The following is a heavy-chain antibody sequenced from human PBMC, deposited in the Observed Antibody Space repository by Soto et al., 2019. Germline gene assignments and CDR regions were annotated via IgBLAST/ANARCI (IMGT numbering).Heavy chain of an antibody. D-gene: IGHD1-26*01. J-gene: IGHJ1*01. CDR1: GFTFSNHA. Sequence: EVQLVESGGGLVKPGESLRLSYAGSGFTFSNHAMNWVRQTPEKGLEWVSTITTGSTSISYTDSVQGRFTISRDDAKNSLYLQMSNLRDDDTALYYCTRDLGSSCWGQGTLVTVSS. V-gene: IGHV3-21*01. CDR3: TRDLGSSC. CDR2: ITTGSTSI.